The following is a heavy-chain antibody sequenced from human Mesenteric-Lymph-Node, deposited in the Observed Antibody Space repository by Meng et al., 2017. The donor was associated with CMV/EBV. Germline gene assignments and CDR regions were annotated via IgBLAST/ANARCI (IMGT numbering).Heavy chain of an antibody. J-gene: IGHJ5*02. CDR2: IYYTGTA. Sequence: SETLSLTCSVSGASIRGSESYWTWIRQLPGKGLEWIGDIYYTGTAHYNPSLRSRTSASVDTSKNQFSLKLSSVSAADTAVYFCATTPSSYGRGWFGPWGQGTLVTVSS. V-gene: IGHV4-31*03. CDR3: ATTPSSYGRGWFGP. CDR1: GASIRGSESY. D-gene: IGHD6-6*01.